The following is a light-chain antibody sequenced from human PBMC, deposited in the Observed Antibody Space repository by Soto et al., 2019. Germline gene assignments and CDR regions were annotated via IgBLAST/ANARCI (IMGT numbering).Light chain of an antibody. J-gene: IGKJ2*01. Sequence: DIVMTQSPDSLAVSLGERATINCKSSQSVLHSSNNKNYLAWYQQKPGQPPKLGIYWAATRESGVPDRFSGSGSGTDFTLTISSLQAEDVAVYYCQQYYSTPVTFGQGTKLEIK. CDR1: QSVLHSSNNKNY. CDR3: QQYYSTPVT. CDR2: WAA. V-gene: IGKV4-1*01.